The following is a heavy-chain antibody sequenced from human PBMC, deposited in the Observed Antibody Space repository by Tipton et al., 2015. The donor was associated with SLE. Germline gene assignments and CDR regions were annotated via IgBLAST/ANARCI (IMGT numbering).Heavy chain of an antibody. CDR2: INPYNGNT. Sequence: QLVQSGAEVKKPGASVKVSCKASGYTFTGYYMHWVRQAPGQGLEWMGWINPYNGNTDFAQKLQGRVTMTTDTSRSTAYMDLRSLRPDDTAVYYCAERYDTFEIWGQGTMVSVSS. J-gene: IGHJ3*02. CDR1: GYTFTGYY. CDR3: AERYDTFEI. V-gene: IGHV1-18*04. D-gene: IGHD1-1*01.